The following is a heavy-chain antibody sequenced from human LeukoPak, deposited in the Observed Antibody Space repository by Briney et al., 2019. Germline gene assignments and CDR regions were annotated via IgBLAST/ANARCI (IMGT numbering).Heavy chain of an antibody. CDR2: FDPEDGKT. D-gene: IGHD3-22*01. V-gene: IGHV1-24*01. Sequence: ASVKVSCKVSGYTLTEFSMHWVRQAPGKGLEWMGGFDPEDGKTIYAQKFQGRVTMTEDTSTDTAYMELSCLRFEDTAMYYCATEHYYDSSGYYYWGQGTLVTVSS. CDR3: ATEHYYDSSGYYY. J-gene: IGHJ4*02. CDR1: GYTLTEFS.